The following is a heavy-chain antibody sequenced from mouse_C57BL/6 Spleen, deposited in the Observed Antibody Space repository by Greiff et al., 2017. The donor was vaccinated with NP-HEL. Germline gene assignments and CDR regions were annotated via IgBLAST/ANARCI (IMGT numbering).Heavy chain of an antibody. J-gene: IGHJ1*03. CDR2: IDPETGGT. CDR3: DTGNYADLDV. CDR1: GYTFTDYE. Sequence: VQLQQSGAELVRPGASVTLSCKASGYTFTDYEMHWVKQTPVHGLEWIGAIDPETGGTAYNQKFKGKAILTADKSSSTAYMELRSLTSEDSAVYYCDTGNYADLDVWGTGTTVTVSS. V-gene: IGHV1-15*01. D-gene: IGHD1-1*01.